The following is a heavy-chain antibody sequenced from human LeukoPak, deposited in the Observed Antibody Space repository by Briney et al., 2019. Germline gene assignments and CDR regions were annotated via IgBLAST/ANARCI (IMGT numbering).Heavy chain of an antibody. D-gene: IGHD3-22*01. CDR2: IWYDGSNK. CDR3: ARDGVQLYDSEINGWPSFDY. J-gene: IGHJ4*02. V-gene: IGHV3-33*08. CDR1: GFTFSSYG. Sequence: HPGGSLRLSCAASGFTFSSYGMHWVRQAPGKGLEWVAVIWYDGSNKYYADSVKGRFTISRDNSKNTLYLQMNSLRAEDTAVYYCARDGVQLYDSEINGWPSFDYWGQGTLVTVSS.